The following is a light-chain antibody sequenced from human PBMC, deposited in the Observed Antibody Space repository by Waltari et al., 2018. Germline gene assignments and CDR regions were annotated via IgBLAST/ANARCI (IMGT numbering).Light chain of an antibody. J-gene: IGLJ2*01. Sequence: QSALPQPASVSGSPGQSIPISCTGTSSDVGGYNYVSWYQQHPGKAPKLMIYEVSNRPSGVSNRFSGSKSGNTASLTISGLQAEDEADYYCSSYSSSSTLGVVFGGGTKLTVL. CDR1: SSDVGGYNY. V-gene: IGLV2-14*01. CDR2: EVS. CDR3: SSYSSSSTLGVV.